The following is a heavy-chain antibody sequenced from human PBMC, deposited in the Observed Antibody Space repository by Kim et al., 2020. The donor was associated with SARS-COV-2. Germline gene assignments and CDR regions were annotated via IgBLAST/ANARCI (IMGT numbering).Heavy chain of an antibody. V-gene: IGHV3-23*01. Sequence: GGSLRLSCAASGFTFSSYAMSWVRQAPGKGLEWVSAISGSGGSTYYADSVKGRFTISRDNSKNTLYLQMNSLRAEDTAVYYCAKRGGHMYYYYGMDVWGQGTSVTVSS. CDR2: ISGSGGST. J-gene: IGHJ6*02. CDR1: GFTFSSYA. D-gene: IGHD2-21*01. CDR3: AKRGGHMYYYYGMDV.